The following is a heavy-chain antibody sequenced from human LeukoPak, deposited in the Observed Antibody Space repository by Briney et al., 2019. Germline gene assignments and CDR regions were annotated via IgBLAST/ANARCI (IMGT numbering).Heavy chain of an antibody. Sequence: SETLSVTCTVPGGSISSYYWSWIRQPPRKGLEWIGYIYYSGSTNYNPSLKSRATISVDTSKNQFSLKLSSVTAADTAVYYCARSQAVYWGQGTLVTVSS. D-gene: IGHD6-19*01. CDR1: GGSISSYY. CDR2: IYYSGST. V-gene: IGHV4-59*01. CDR3: ARSQAVY. J-gene: IGHJ4*02.